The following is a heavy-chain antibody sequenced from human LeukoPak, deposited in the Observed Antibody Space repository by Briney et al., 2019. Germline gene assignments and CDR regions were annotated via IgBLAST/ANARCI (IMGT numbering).Heavy chain of an antibody. CDR2: IRYDGSNK. Sequence: GGSLRLSCAASGFTFSSYGMHWVRQAPGKGLEWVAFIRYDGSNKYYADSVKGRFTISRDNSKNTLYLQMNSLRAEDTAVYYCAKRASNVDIVATMGYWGQGTLVTVSS. CDR3: AKRASNVDIVATMGY. V-gene: IGHV3-30*02. D-gene: IGHD5-12*01. CDR1: GFTFSSYG. J-gene: IGHJ4*02.